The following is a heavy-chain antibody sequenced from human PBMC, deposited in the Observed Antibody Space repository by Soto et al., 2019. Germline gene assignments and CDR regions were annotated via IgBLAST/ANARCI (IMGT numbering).Heavy chain of an antibody. J-gene: IGHJ4*02. CDR2: IYYSGST. V-gene: IGHV4-59*01. Sequence: SETLPLTCTVSGGSISSYYWSWIRQPPGKGLEWIGYIYYSGSTNYNPSLKSRVTISVDTSKNQFSLKLSSVTAADTAVYYCARVAGVLEWDYFDYWGQGTLVTVSS. CDR1: GGSISSYY. CDR3: ARVAGVLEWDYFDY. D-gene: IGHD6-19*01.